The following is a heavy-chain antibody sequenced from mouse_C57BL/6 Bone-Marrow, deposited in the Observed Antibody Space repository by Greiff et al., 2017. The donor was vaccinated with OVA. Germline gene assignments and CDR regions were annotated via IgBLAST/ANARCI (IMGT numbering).Heavy chain of an antibody. V-gene: IGHV6-6*01. CDR2: IRNKANNHAT. J-gene: IGHJ2*01. CDR1: GFTFSDAW. Sequence: EVKLVESGGGLVQPGGSLTLSCAASGFTFSDAWMDWVRQSPETGLVWVAEIRNKANNHATYYAASVKGRFTISRDDAKSRVYRQMNSLRAEDTGIYYCTRFSYTYYFGCWGQGTTLTVSS. CDR3: TRFSYTYYFGC.